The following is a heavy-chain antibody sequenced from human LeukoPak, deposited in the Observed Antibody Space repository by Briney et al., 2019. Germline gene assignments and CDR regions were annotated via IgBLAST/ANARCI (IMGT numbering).Heavy chain of an antibody. CDR2: INPNSGGT. V-gene: IGHV1-2*02. D-gene: IGHD3-10*01. Sequence: GASVKVSCKASGYTFTGYYMHWVRQAPGQGLEWMGWINPNSGGTNYAQKFQGRVTMTRDTSISTAYMELSSLRSEDTAVYYCARAKYEWFGELSDYHYYYMDVWGKGTTVTVSS. CDR3: ARAKYEWFGELSDYHYYYMDV. J-gene: IGHJ6*03. CDR1: GYTFTGYY.